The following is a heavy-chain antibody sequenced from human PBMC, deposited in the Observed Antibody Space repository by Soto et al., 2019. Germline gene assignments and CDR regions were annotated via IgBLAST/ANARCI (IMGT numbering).Heavy chain of an antibody. CDR1: GGSTISTFYY. J-gene: IGHJ5*02. D-gene: IGHD4-17*01. V-gene: IGHV4-39*01. CDR2: IHYSGET. Sequence: SQTLSLTCTVSGGSTISTFYYWGWLRQPPGRGLEWIANIHYSGETHYSPPLKSRVAISVDTSKSQFSLTLDSVTAADTAVYYCARRPDFRDHGWFDPWGQGILVTVSS. CDR3: ARRPDFRDHGWFDP.